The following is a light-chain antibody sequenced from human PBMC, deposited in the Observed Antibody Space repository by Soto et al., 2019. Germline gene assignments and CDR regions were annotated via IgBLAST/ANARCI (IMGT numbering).Light chain of an antibody. Sequence: EIVMTQSPATLSVSPGERATLSCRASESVSNNLAWYQQKPGQAPRLLIYFASTRATGITARFSGSGSGTEFTLTISSLQSEDFAVYYCQKYNKWPLTFGGGTKVETK. J-gene: IGKJ4*01. CDR1: ESVSNN. V-gene: IGKV3-15*01. CDR3: QKYNKWPLT. CDR2: FAS.